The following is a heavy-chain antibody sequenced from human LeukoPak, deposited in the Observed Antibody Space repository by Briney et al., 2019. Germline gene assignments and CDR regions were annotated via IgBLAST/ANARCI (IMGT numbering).Heavy chain of an antibody. Sequence: SVKVSCKASGGTFSSYAISWVRQAPGQGLEWMGRIIPILGIANYAQKFQGRVTITADKSTSTAYMELSSLRSEDTAVYYCAGILYESSAAIDYWGQGTLSPSPQ. CDR3: AGILYESSAAIDY. CDR1: GGTFSSYA. V-gene: IGHV1-69*04. CDR2: IIPILGIA. J-gene: IGHJ4*02. D-gene: IGHD5/OR15-5a*01.